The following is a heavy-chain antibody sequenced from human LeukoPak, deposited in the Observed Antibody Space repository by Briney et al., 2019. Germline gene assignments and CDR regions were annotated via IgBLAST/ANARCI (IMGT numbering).Heavy chain of an antibody. Sequence: GGSLRLSCAASGFTFSSYWMHWVRQAPGKGLVWVSRINTDGSSTNYADSVKGRFTISRDNAKNTLYLQMNSLRAGDTAVYYCARGMMVRGVNGAFDIXXQGXMVTVSS. J-gene: IGHJ3*02. CDR3: ARGMMVRGVNGAFDI. D-gene: IGHD3-10*01. V-gene: IGHV3-74*01. CDR2: INTDGSST. CDR1: GFTFSSYW.